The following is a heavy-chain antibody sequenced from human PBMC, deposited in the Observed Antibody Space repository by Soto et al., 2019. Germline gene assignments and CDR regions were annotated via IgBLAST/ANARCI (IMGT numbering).Heavy chain of an antibody. V-gene: IGHV3-23*01. CDR1: GFTFSSYA. Sequence: GGSLRLSCAASGFTFSSYAMSWVRQAPGKGLEWVSAIGGSGYNTYYADSVKGRFTISRDNAKNSVDLQMNSLRDEDTAVYYCARSYYHDSSAYYYDYWGQGALVTVSS. CDR3: ARSYYHDSSAYYYDY. J-gene: IGHJ4*02. D-gene: IGHD3-22*01. CDR2: IGGSGYNT.